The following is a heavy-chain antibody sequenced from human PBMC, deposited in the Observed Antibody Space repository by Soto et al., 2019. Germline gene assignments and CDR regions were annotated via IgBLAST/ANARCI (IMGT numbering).Heavy chain of an antibody. Sequence: QVQFVQSGADLKKPGASVRVSCKPSGYTLTNYAIQWVRQAAGQRLEWMGWIDPGSGHATYSQKFQGRISITRDQSVNTFYMDLSSLTSEDTAVYFCTRDLNGGNPFDYWGQGALVTVSS. D-gene: IGHD3-16*01. CDR1: GYTLTNYA. J-gene: IGHJ4*02. V-gene: IGHV1-3*01. CDR2: IDPGSGHA. CDR3: TRDLNGGNPFDY.